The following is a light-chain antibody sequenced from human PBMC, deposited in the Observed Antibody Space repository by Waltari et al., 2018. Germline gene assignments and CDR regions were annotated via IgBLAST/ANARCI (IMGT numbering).Light chain of an antibody. CDR1: SGDVGYYDF. CDR3: TSFAASGDLV. J-gene: IGLJ3*02. CDR2: EVT. V-gene: IGLV2-8*01. Sequence: QSALTQPPSASGSPGQAVTISCTGSSGDVGYYDFVSWYQQHPGKVPRLLIFEVTRRPSGVPERCSGSKSETTASLTVSGLQPEDEADYYCTSFAASGDLVFGGGTKLTVL.